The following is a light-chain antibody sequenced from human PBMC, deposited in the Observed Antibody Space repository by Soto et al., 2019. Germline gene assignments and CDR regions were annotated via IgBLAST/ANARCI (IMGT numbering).Light chain of an antibody. CDR3: ISYTDRQSYL. V-gene: IGLV2-14*03. CDR2: AVS. CDR1: SSDICSYDH. Sequence: QSALTQPASVSGSPGQSITISCSGTSSDICSYDHVAWYQQFPGKSPKLIIYAVSDRPSGVSDRFSGSKSGISASLTISGLQTEDEADYYCISYTDRQSYLFGTGTKLTVL. J-gene: IGLJ1*01.